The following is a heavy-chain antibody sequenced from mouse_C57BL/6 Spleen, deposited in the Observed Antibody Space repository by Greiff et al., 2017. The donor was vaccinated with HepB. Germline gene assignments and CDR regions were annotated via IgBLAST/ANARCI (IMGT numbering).Heavy chain of an antibody. J-gene: IGHJ4*01. D-gene: IGHD2-3*01. Sequence: EVQLVESGPELVKPGASVKISCKASGYSFTDYNMNWVKQSNGKSLEWIGVINPNYGTTSYNQKFKGKATLTVDQSSSTAYMQLNSLTSEDSAVYYCARGGSYDGYLYYAMDYWGQGTSVTVSS. CDR2: INPNYGTT. V-gene: IGHV1-39*01. CDR1: GYSFTDYN. CDR3: ARGGSYDGYLYYAMDY.